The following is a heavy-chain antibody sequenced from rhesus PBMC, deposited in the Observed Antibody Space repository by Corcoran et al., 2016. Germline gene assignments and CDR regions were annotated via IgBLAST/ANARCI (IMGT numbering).Heavy chain of an antibody. V-gene: IGHV5-2*01. CDR2: IVPSDTDT. Sequence: EVQLVQSGAAVNRPGQSLKISCQTSGFSFISYCLRWVRPMPGKGLVWRETIVPSDTDTSNSTSHQSQDTNAAEKTNSTTYLQRSSLKASDAATYYCAKSGIAAAGTFDLWGPGTPITISS. J-gene: IGHJ2*01. D-gene: IGHD6-31*01. CDR3: AKSGIAAAGTFDL. CDR1: GFSFISYC.